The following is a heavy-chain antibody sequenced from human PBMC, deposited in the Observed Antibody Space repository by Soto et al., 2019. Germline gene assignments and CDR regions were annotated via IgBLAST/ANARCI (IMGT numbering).Heavy chain of an antibody. J-gene: IGHJ4*02. Sequence: QVQLVQSGAEVKQPGASVRVSCKASGNTHTIYFIHWLRQAPGQGLEWMGWINSVSGGANYAPRFQGRVSLTRDTSYATAFMDLSGLKTDDTAVYYCARGGSYYAHWGQGTLVTVSS. CDR1: GNTHTIYF. D-gene: IGHD1-26*01. CDR3: ARGGSYYAH. V-gene: IGHV1-2*02. CDR2: INSVSGGA.